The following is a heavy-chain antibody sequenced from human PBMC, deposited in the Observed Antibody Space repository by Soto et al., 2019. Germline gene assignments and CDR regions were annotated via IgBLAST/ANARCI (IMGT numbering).Heavy chain of an antibody. D-gene: IGHD2-2*01. V-gene: IGHV1-69*01. J-gene: IGHJ6*02. CDR1: GGTFSSYA. CDR3: ARVDVVVPAAIHYYYGMDV. Sequence: QVQLVQSGAEVKKPGSSVKVSCKASGGTFSSYAISWVRQAPGQGLEWMGGVIPIFGTANYAQKFQGRVTITADESTSTAYMELSSLISEDTAVYYCARVDVVVPAAIHYYYGMDVWGHGTTVTVSS. CDR2: VIPIFGTA.